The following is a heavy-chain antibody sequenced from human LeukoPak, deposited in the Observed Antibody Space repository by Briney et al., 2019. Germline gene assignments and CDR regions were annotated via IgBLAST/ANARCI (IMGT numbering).Heavy chain of an antibody. D-gene: IGHD1-26*01. V-gene: IGHV1-69*02. CDR1: GGTFSSYT. J-gene: IGHJ5*02. CDR2: IIPILGIA. CDR3: ARQATSIVGATTNWFDP. Sequence: SVKVSCKASGGTFSSYTISWVRQAPGQGLEWMGKIIPILGIANYAQKFQGRVTITADKSTSTAYMELSSLRSEDTAVYYCARQATSIVGATTNWFDPWGQGTLVTVSS.